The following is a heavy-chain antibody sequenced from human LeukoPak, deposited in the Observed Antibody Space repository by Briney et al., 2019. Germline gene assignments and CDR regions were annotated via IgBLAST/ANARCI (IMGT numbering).Heavy chain of an antibody. CDR3: ARGEWIQLWLHAFDI. CDR2: ISAYNGNT. Sequence: GASVKVSCKASGYTFTGYYMHWVRQAPGQGLEWMGWISAYNGNTNYAQKLQGRVTMTTDTSTSTAYMELRSLRSDDTAVYYCARGEWIQLWLHAFDIWGQGTMVTVSS. D-gene: IGHD5-18*01. CDR1: GYTFTGYY. V-gene: IGHV1-18*04. J-gene: IGHJ3*02.